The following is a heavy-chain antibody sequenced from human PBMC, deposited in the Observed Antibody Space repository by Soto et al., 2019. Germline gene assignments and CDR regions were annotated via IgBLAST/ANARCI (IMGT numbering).Heavy chain of an antibody. V-gene: IGHV3-48*03. Sequence: GGSLRLSCAASGLSFSSYEMHWVRQAPGKGLEWVSYISKSGSVIYYTDSVKGRFTISRDNAKNLLYLEMNSLRAEDTAVYFCARVMLRFSYGIDVWGQGTTVTVSS. CDR2: ISKSGSVI. CDR3: ARVMLRFSYGIDV. J-gene: IGHJ6*02. CDR1: GLSFSSYE. D-gene: IGHD3-3*01.